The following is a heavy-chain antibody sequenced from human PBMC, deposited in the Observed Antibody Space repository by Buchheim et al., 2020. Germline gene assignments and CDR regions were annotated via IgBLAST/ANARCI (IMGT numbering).Heavy chain of an antibody. J-gene: IGHJ4*01. CDR1: GASVTNDY. V-gene: IGHV4-59*02. CDR3: AKFSRPDSGGWYLDY. Sequence: QVQLQESGPGLVQPSETLSLTCSVSGASVTNDYWSWIRQPPGKGLDWIAYISNAGSTNYNPSLPSRVTISVDASKNQFSLQLSSVTAADTAVYYCAKFSRPDSGGWYLDYWGQGTL. CDR2: ISNAGST. D-gene: IGHD6-19*01.